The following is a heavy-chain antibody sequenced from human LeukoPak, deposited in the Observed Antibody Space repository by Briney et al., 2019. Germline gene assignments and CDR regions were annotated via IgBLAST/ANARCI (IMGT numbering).Heavy chain of an antibody. V-gene: IGHV4-4*07. CDR3: AREGTTVVTPVGWYFDL. CDR2: IYTSGST. Sequence: SETLSLTCTVSGGSISSYYRSWIRQPAGKGLEWIGRIYTSGSTNYNPSLKSRVTMSVDTSKNQFSLKLSSVTAADTAVYYCAREGTTVVTPVGWYFDLWGRGTLVTVSS. J-gene: IGHJ2*01. D-gene: IGHD4-23*01. CDR1: GGSISSYY.